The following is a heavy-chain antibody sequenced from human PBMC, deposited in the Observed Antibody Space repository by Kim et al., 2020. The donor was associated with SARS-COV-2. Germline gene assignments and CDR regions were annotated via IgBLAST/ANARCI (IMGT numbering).Heavy chain of an antibody. CDR2: ISYDGSNK. Sequence: GGSLRLSCAASGFTFSSYAMHWVRQAPGKGLEWVAVISYDGSNKYYADSVKGRFTISRDNSKNTLYLQMNSLRAEDTAVYYCARDVSKGYSSGWYAGWF. V-gene: IGHV3-30*04. D-gene: IGHD6-19*01. J-gene: IGHJ5*01. CDR1: GFTFSSYA. CDR3: ARDVSKGYSSGWYAGWF.